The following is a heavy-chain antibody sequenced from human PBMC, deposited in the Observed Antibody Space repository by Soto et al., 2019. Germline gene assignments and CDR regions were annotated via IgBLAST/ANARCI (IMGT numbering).Heavy chain of an antibody. J-gene: IGHJ4*02. Sequence: QVQLVESGGGVVQPGRSLRLSCAASGFTFSSFGMHWVRQAPGKGLEWVAVASYDGSYKYYADSVKGRFTISRDNSKNTLYLQMNSLRAEDTAVYYCAKERSVVATTPDFDYWGQGTLFTVSS. CDR2: ASYDGSYK. CDR1: GFTFSSFG. V-gene: IGHV3-30*18. CDR3: AKERSVVATTPDFDY. D-gene: IGHD5-12*01.